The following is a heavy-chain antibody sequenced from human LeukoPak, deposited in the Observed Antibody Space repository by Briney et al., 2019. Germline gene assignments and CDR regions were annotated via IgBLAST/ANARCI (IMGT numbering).Heavy chain of an antibody. Sequence: GGSLRLSCAASGFTFSDYYMSWIRQAPGKGLEWVSYISSSSSTIYYADSVKGRFTISRDNAKNSLSLQMNSLRAEDTAVYYCARAARYQLLYYYYYYMDVWGKGTTVTVSS. V-gene: IGHV3-11*04. J-gene: IGHJ6*03. CDR1: GFTFSDYY. D-gene: IGHD2-2*01. CDR2: ISSSSSTI. CDR3: ARAARYQLLYYYYYYMDV.